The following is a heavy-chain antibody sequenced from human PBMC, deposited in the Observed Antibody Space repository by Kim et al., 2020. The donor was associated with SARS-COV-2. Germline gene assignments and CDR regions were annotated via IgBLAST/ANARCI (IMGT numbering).Heavy chain of an antibody. D-gene: IGHD5-12*01. CDR1: GFTFSSYW. CDR3: VRVGRWLQGVDQ. CDR2: IHSDGSST. J-gene: IGHJ4*02. Sequence: GGSLRLSCAASGFTFSSYWMHWVRQAPGKGLVWVSRIHSDGSSTSYADSVKGRFTISRDNAKNTLYLQMNSLRAEDTAVYYCVRVGRWLQGVDQWRQGTRVRVSS. V-gene: IGHV3-74*01.